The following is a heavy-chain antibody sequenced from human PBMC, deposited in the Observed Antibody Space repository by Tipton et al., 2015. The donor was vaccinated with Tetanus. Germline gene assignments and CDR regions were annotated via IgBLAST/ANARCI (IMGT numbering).Heavy chain of an antibody. CDR2: ISGSGGST. V-gene: IGHV3-23*01. CDR3: AKDWFRIRGPSDFDY. Sequence: GSLRLSCAASGFTFSSYAMSWVRQAPGKGLEWVSAISGSGGSTYYADSVKGRFTISRDNSKNTLYLQMNSLRAEDTAVYYCAKDWFRIRGPSDFDYWGQGTLVTVSS. CDR1: GFTFSSYA. D-gene: IGHD4-17*01. J-gene: IGHJ4*02.